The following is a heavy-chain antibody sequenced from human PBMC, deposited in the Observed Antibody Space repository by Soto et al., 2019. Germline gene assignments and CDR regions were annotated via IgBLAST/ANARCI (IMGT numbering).Heavy chain of an antibody. CDR3: ASRGYSSREYYFDY. J-gene: IGHJ4*02. D-gene: IGHD6-13*01. CDR1: GGSISSGGYS. Sequence: SETLSLTCAVSGGSISSGGYSWSWIRQPPGKGLEWIGYIYHSGSTYYNPSLKSRVTISVDTSKNQFSLKLSSVTAADTAVYYCASRGYSSREYYFDYWGQGTLVTVSS. CDR2: IYHSGST. V-gene: IGHV4-30-2*01.